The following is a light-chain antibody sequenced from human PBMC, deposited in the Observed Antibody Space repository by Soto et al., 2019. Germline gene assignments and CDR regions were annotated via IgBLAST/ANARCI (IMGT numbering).Light chain of an antibody. V-gene: IGKV3-20*01. J-gene: IGKJ5*01. CDR1: QTVYSSY. CDR3: QQYSSSIT. Sequence: EIVLTQSPGTLSLSPGERATLSCRASQTVYSSYFAWFQQKPGQAPGLLIYDASSRATGIPDRFSGSGSGTDFTLTISRLEPEDFAVYCCQQYSSSITFGQGTRLEIK. CDR2: DAS.